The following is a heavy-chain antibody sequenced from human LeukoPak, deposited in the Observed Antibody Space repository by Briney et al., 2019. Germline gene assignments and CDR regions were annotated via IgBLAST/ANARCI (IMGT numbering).Heavy chain of an antibody. CDR2: INWNGGST. V-gene: IGHV3-20*04. J-gene: IGHJ3*02. CDR1: GFTFDDYG. Sequence: GGSLRLSCAASGFTFDDYGMSWVRQAPGKGLEWVSGINWNGGSTGYADSVKGRFTISRDNAKNSLYLQMNSLRAEDTAVYYCARDLLGIALHAFDIWGQGTMVTVSS. CDR3: ARDLLGIALHAFDI. D-gene: IGHD3-16*01.